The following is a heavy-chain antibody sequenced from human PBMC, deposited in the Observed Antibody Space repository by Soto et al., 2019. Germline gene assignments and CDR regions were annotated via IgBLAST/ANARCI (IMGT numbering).Heavy chain of an antibody. D-gene: IGHD6-13*01. Sequence: QVQLVQSGAEVKKPGSSVKVSCKASGGTFSSYAISWVRQAPGQGLEWMGGIIPIFGTANYAQKFQGRVTITADESTSTAYMELSSLRSEDRAEYYCARDWRRSFVSGWFDPWGQGTLVTVSS. V-gene: IGHV1-69*01. CDR3: ARDWRRSFVSGWFDP. CDR2: IIPIFGTA. J-gene: IGHJ5*02. CDR1: GGTFSSYA.